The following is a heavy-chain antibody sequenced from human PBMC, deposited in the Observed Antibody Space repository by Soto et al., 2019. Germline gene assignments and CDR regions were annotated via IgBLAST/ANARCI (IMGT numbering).Heavy chain of an antibody. J-gene: IGHJ4*02. CDR1: GFNFSDYS. D-gene: IGHD3-10*01. CDR3: AKDCGSGDGFDY. CDR2: ISSSSSFI. V-gene: IGHV3-21*01. Sequence: DVQLLESGGGLVKPGGSLRLSCETSGFNFSDYSMNWVRQAQGEGLEWVAFISSSSSFIYYADSVQGRFSVSRDNARNLMYLEMTSLRVEDTATYYCAKDCGSGDGFDYWGQGILVAVTS.